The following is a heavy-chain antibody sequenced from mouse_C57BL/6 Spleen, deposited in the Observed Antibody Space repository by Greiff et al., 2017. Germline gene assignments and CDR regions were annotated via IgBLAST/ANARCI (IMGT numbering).Heavy chain of an antibody. Sequence: QVQLQQPGAELVMPGASVKLSCKASGYTFTSYWMHWVKQRPGQGLEWIGMIHPNSGSTNYNEKFKSKATLTVDKSSSTAYMQLSSLTSEDSAVYYCARWWIRHFDVWGTGTTVTGSS. J-gene: IGHJ1*03. V-gene: IGHV1-64*01. D-gene: IGHD1-1*02. CDR1: GYTFTSYW. CDR3: ARWWIRHFDV. CDR2: IHPNSGST.